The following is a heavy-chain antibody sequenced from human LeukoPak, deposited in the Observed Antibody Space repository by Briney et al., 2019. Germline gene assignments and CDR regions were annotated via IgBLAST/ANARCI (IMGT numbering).Heavy chain of an antibody. CDR1: GFTFSSYS. V-gene: IGHV3-21*01. D-gene: IGHD1-26*01. CDR3: AKDPSGTNDY. Sequence: PGGSLRLSCAASGFTFSSYSMNWVRQAPGKGLEWVSSISSSSSYIYYADSVKGRFTISRDNAKNSLYLQMNSLRAEDTAVYYCAKDPSGTNDYWGQGTLVTVSS. CDR2: ISSSSSYI. J-gene: IGHJ4*02.